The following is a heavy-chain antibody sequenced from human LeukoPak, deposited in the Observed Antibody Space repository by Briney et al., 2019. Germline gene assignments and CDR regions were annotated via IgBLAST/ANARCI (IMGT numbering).Heavy chain of an antibody. D-gene: IGHD1-26*01. CDR3: ARGVLLVGAIDY. Sequence: GGSLRLSCAASGFTFSSYAMPWVRQAPGKGLEWVAVISYDGSNKYYADSVKGRFTISRDNSKNTLYLQMNSLRAEDTAVYYCARGVLLVGAIDYWGQGTLVTVSS. J-gene: IGHJ4*02. V-gene: IGHV3-30-3*01. CDR2: ISYDGSNK. CDR1: GFTFSSYA.